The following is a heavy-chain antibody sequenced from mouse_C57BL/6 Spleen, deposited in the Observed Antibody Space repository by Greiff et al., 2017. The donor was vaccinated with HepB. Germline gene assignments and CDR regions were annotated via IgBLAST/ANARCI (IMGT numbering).Heavy chain of an antibody. V-gene: IGHV14-4*01. CDR3: TTGYGSSPGFAY. CDR1: GFNIKDDY. D-gene: IGHD1-1*01. J-gene: IGHJ3*01. CDR2: IDPENGDT. Sequence: VQLQQSGAELVRPGASVKLSCTASGFNIKDDYMHWVKQRPEQGLEWIGWIDPENGDTEYASKFQGKATITADTSSNTAYLQLSSLTSEDTAVYYCTTGYGSSPGFAYWGQGTLVTVSA.